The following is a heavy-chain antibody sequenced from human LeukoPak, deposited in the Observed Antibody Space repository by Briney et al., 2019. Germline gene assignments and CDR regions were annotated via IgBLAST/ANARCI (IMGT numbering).Heavy chain of an antibody. CDR2: MNPNSGNT. CDR1: GYTFTSYD. CDR3: ARDLYNWNYGEENWFDP. Sequence: ASVKVSCKASGYTFTSYDINWVRQATGQGLEWMGWMNPNSGNTGYAQKFQGRVTMTRNTSISTAYMELSSLRSEDTAVYYCARDLYNWNYGEENWFDPWGQGTLVTVSS. J-gene: IGHJ5*02. V-gene: IGHV1-8*01. D-gene: IGHD1-7*01.